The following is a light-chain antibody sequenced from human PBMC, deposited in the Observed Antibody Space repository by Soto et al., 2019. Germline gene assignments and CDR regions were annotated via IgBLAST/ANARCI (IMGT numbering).Light chain of an antibody. CDR2: DVS. J-gene: IGLJ1*01. CDR1: SSDVGGYNY. CDR3: SSYTSSSTVGV. Sequence: QSALTPPASVSGSPGQSITISCSGTSSDVGGYNYVSWYQQHPGKVPKLMIYDVSNRPSGVSNRFSGSKSGNTASLTISGLQAEDEADYYCSSYTSSSTVGVFGTGTKVTVL. V-gene: IGLV2-14*01.